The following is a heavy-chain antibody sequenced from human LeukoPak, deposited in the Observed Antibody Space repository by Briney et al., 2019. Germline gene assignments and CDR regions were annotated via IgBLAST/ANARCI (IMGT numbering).Heavy chain of an antibody. J-gene: IGHJ6*02. Sequence: GASVKVSCKASGYTFTGYYMHWVRQAPGQGLEWMGWINPNSGGTNYAQKFQGRVTMTRDTSISTAYMELSRLRSDDTAVYYCARDPGLAVASMSYYYYGMDVWGQGTTVTVSS. V-gene: IGHV1-2*02. CDR1: GYTFTGYY. CDR3: ARDPGLAVASMSYYYYGMDV. CDR2: INPNSGGT. D-gene: IGHD6-19*01.